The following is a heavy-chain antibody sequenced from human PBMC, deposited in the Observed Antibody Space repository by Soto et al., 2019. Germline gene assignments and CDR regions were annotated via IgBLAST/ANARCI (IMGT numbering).Heavy chain of an antibody. Sequence: QVQLVQSGPEVKKPGASVKVSCKASGYTFINYAITWVRQAPGQGLEWMGWINTYNGNTNYAENLQGRVTMTTDTSTSTAYMELRSLRSDDTAVYYSETSPRGEMATDWGQGPLVTVSS. J-gene: IGHJ4*02. D-gene: IGHD5-12*01. CDR2: INTYNGNT. CDR3: ETSPRGEMATD. V-gene: IGHV1-18*01. CDR1: GYTFINYA.